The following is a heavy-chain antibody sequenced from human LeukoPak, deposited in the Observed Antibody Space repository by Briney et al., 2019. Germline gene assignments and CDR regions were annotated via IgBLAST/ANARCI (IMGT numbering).Heavy chain of an antibody. J-gene: IGHJ4*02. CDR3: ASRGYSGYDCRGTAAGTRYFDY. V-gene: IGHV4-34*01. CDR2: INHSGST. Sequence: PSETLSLTCAVYGGSFSGYYWSWIRQPPGKGLEWIGEINHSGSTNYNPSLKSRVTISVDTSKNQFSLKLSSVTAADTAVYYCASRGYSGYDCRGTAAGTRYFDYWGQGTLVTVSS. CDR1: GGSFSGYY. D-gene: IGHD5-12*01.